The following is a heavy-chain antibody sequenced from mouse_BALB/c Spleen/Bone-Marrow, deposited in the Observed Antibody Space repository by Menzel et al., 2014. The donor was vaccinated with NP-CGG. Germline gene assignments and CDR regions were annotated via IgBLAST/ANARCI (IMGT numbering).Heavy chain of an antibody. V-gene: IGHV2-9*02. CDR1: GFSLTNYC. CDR2: IWAGGST. Sequence: QVQLQQSGPGLVAPSQSLSITCTVSGFSLTNYCVRWVRQPPGKGLEWLGAIWAGGSTNYKSALMSRPSISKDNSKSQVFLKMNSLQTDDTAMYYCARDGATATLAYWGQGTLVTVSA. CDR3: ARDGATATLAY. D-gene: IGHD1-2*01. J-gene: IGHJ3*01.